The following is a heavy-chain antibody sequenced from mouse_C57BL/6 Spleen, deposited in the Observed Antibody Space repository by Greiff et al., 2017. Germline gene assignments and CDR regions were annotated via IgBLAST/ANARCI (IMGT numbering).Heavy chain of an antibody. D-gene: IGHD1-1*01. CDR3: TRGDYGSSYDY. J-gene: IGHJ2*01. Sequence: VQGVESGAELVRPGASVTLSCKASGYTFTDYEMHWVKQTPVHGLEWIGAVDPETGGTAYNQKFKGKAILTADKSSSTAYMELRSLTSEDSAVYYCTRGDYGSSYDYWGKGTTLTVST. CDR1: GYTFTDYE. V-gene: IGHV1-15*01. CDR2: VDPETGGT.